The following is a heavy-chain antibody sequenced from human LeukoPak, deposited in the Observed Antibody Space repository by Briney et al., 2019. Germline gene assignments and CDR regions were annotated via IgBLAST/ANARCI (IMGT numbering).Heavy chain of an antibody. CDR2: VDPEDGET. CDR3: ATVGAVAGNVDY. J-gene: IGHJ4*02. D-gene: IGHD6-19*01. V-gene: IGHV1-69-2*01. Sequence: ASEKISCKVSGYTFTDYYMHWVQQAPGKGLEWMGLVDPEDGETIYAEKFQGRVTITADTSTDTAYMELSSLRSEDTAVYYCATVGAVAGNVDYWGQGTLVTVSS. CDR1: GYTFTDYY.